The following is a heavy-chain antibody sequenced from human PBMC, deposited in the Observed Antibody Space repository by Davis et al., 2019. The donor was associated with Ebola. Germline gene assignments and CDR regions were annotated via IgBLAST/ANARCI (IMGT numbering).Heavy chain of an antibody. V-gene: IGHV3-33*01. J-gene: IGHJ4*02. D-gene: IGHD4-17*01. CDR3: SRGGAVKFDY. Sequence: PGGSLRLSCAASGFTFSSYGMHWVRQAPGKGLEWVAVIWYDGSNKYYADSVKGRFTISRDNSKNTLYLQMNSLRDEDTALYYCSRGGAVKFDYWGQGTLVTVSS. CDR1: GFTFSSYG. CDR2: IWYDGSNK.